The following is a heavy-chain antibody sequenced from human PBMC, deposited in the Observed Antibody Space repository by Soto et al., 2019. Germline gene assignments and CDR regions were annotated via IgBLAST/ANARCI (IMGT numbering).Heavy chain of an antibody. D-gene: IGHD3-16*02. J-gene: IGHJ4*02. CDR1: GGSISSGGYY. Sequence: SETLSLTCTVSGGSISSGGYYWSWIRQHPGKGLEWIGYIYYSGSTYYNPSLKSRVTISVDTSKNQFSLKLSSVTAADTAVYYCARAPWYDYIWGSYRKIIYFDYWGQGTLVTVSS. V-gene: IGHV4-31*03. CDR3: ARAPWYDYIWGSYRKIIYFDY. CDR2: IYYSGST.